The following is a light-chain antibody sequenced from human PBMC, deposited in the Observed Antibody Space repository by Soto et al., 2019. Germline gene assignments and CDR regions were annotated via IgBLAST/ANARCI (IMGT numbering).Light chain of an antibody. J-gene: IGKJ2*01. CDR3: QQRSNWPPA. Sequence: EIVLTQSPATLSLSPGERATLSCRASQSVSSYLAWYQQKPGQAPRLLIYDASNRATGIPARFSGSGSGTDFPLTISSLEPEDFAVYSCQQRSNWPPAFGQGTKREIK. V-gene: IGKV3-11*01. CDR1: QSVSSY. CDR2: DAS.